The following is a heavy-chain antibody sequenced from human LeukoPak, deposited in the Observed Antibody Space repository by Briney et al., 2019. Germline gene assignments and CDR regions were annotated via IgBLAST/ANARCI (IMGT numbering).Heavy chain of an antibody. V-gene: IGHV3-23*01. J-gene: IGHJ4*02. CDR2: ISGSGHNT. CDR3: AKVRWDNSGWYYLDS. D-gene: IGHD6-19*01. CDR1: GFTFSNYG. Sequence: GGSLRLSCAASGFTFSNYGMNWVRQAPGKGLEWVSAISGSGHNTYYADSVKGRFTISRDNSKSTLLLQMNSLRAEDTAVYYCAKVRWDNSGWYYLDSWGQGTLVTVSS.